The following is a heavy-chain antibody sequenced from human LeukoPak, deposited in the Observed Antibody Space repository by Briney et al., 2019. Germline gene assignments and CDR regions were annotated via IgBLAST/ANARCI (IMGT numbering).Heavy chain of an antibody. CDR3: ARLYSGSYLGAFDI. V-gene: IGHV1-69*05. CDR2: IIPIFGTA. CDR1: GGTFSGYA. D-gene: IGHD1-26*01. Sequence: ASVKVSCKASGGTFSGYAISWVRQAPGQGLEWMGGIIPIFGTANYAQKFQGRVTITTDESTSTAYMELSSLRSEDTAVYYCARLYSGSYLGAFDIWGQGTMVTVSS. J-gene: IGHJ3*02.